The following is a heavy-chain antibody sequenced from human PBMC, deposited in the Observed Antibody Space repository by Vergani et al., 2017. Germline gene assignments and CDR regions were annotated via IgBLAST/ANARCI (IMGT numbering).Heavy chain of an antibody. CDR1: GGSISSYY. CDR3: AREGHDYGDYGWNYYFDY. V-gene: IGHV4-59*12. CDR2: IYYSGST. Sequence: QVQLQESGPGLVKPSETLSLTCTVSGGSISSYYWSWIRQPPGKGLEWIGYIYYSGSTNYNPSLKSRVTISVDTSKNQFSLKLSSVTAADTAVYYCAREGHDYGDYGWNYYFDYWGQGTLVTVSS. J-gene: IGHJ4*02. D-gene: IGHD4-17*01.